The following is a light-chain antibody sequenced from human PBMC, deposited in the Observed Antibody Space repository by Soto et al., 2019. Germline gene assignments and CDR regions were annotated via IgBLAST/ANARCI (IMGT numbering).Light chain of an antibody. Sequence: DIQMTQSPSSVSASVGDRVTITCRASQALRTWLAWYQQKPGKAPKLLIYGASTLQNGDPSRFSGRGSGTDFSLTISSLQPEDFGTYFCQQTDFPPHTFCHGTKVDV. CDR3: QQTDFPPHT. CDR1: QALRTW. J-gene: IGKJ3*01. V-gene: IGKV1-12*01. CDR2: GAS.